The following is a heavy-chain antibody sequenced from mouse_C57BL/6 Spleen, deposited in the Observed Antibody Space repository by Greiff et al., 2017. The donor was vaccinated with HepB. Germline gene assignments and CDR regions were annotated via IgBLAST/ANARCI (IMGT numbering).Heavy chain of an antibody. Sequence: QVQLKQPGAELVRPGSSVKLSCKASGYTFTSYWMHWVKQRPIQGLEWIGNIYPSDSETHYNQKFKDKATLTVDKSSSTAYMQLSSLTSEDSAVYYCARGNSSYPYAMDYWGQGTSVTVSS. D-gene: IGHD1-1*01. CDR3: ARGNSSYPYAMDY. CDR2: IYPSDSET. CDR1: GYTFTSYW. V-gene: IGHV1-52*01. J-gene: IGHJ4*01.